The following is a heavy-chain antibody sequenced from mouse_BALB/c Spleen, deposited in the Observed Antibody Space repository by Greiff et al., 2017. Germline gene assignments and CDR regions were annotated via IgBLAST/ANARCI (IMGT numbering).Heavy chain of an antibody. CDR1: GFTFSSYA. V-gene: IGHV5-6-5*01. J-gene: IGHJ4*01. CDR3: ARGGSYYYAMDY. D-gene: IGHD2-10*01. CDR2: ISSGGST. Sequence: EVKVVESGGGLVKPGGSLKLSCAASGFTFSSYAMSWVRQTPEKRLEWVASISSGGSTYYPDSVKGRFTISRDNARNILYLQMSSLRSEDTAMYYCARGGSYYYAMDYWGQGTSVTVSS.